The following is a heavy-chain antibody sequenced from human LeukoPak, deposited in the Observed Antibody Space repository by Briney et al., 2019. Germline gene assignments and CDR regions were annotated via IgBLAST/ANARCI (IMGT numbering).Heavy chain of an antibody. CDR3: AKSRSGWYLFDY. J-gene: IGHJ4*02. V-gene: IGHV3-23*01. Sequence: GGSLRLSCAASGFTFSNYAKSWVRQAPGKGLEWVSAISSSGGSTYYADSVKGRFTISRDSSKNTLYLQMNSLRAEDTAVYYCAKSRSGWYLFDYWGQGTLVTVSS. D-gene: IGHD6-19*01. CDR2: ISSSGGST. CDR1: GFTFSNYA.